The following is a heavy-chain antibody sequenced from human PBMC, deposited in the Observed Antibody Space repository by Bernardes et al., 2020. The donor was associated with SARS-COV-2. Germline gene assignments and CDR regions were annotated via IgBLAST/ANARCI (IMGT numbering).Heavy chain of an antibody. Sequence: GGSLRLSCAASGFTFSVYGMHWVRQAPGKGLESVAVIWYDGSNKYYSDSVKGRFTISRDNSKNTVYLQMNSLRVEDTAVYFCARDHLAPTILGLGYWGQGTLVTVSS. D-gene: IGHD3-3*01. CDR3: ARDHLAPTILGLGY. CDR2: IWYDGSNK. CDR1: GFTFSVYG. V-gene: IGHV3-33*01. J-gene: IGHJ4*02.